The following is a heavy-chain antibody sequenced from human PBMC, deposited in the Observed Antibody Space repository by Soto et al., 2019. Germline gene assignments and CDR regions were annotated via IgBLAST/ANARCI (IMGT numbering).Heavy chain of an antibody. Sequence: PSETLSLTCTVSGGSISSGGYYWSWIRQHPGKGLEWIGYIYYSGSTYYNPSLKSRVTISVDTSKNQFSLKLSSVTAADTAVYYCERSNKIFGVVIPPFDYWGQGTLVTVSS. CDR1: GGSISSGGYY. CDR3: ERSNKIFGVVIPPFDY. J-gene: IGHJ4*02. D-gene: IGHD3-3*01. V-gene: IGHV4-31*03. CDR2: IYYSGST.